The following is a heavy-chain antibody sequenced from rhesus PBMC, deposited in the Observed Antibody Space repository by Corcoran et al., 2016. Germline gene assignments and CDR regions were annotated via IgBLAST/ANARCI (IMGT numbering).Heavy chain of an antibody. CDR1: GGSISDDYY. CDR3: ARTRLGGYDY. Sequence: QVQLQESGPGLVKPSETLSLTCAVSGGSISDDYYWSWIRQPPGKGLEWIGYVNGGGGGTNYNPSPKNRVTIAIGTSKNQLCLKRSSVTAADTAVYYCARTRLGGYDYWGQGVLVTVSS. V-gene: IGHV4-106*01. CDR2: VNGGGGGT. J-gene: IGHJ4*01. D-gene: IGHD5-12*01.